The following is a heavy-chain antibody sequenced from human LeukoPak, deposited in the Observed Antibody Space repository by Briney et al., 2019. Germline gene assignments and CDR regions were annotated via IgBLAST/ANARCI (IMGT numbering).Heavy chain of an antibody. V-gene: IGHV1-8*01. CDR1: GYTFTSYD. CDR3: ARRYYYDSSGYDY. D-gene: IGHD3-22*01. J-gene: IGHJ4*02. Sequence: ASVKVSCKASGYTFTSYDINWVRQATGQGLEWMGWMNPNSGNTGYAQKFQGRVTMTRNTSISTAYMELRSLRSDDMAVYYCARRYYYDSSGYDYWGQGTLVTVSS. CDR2: MNPNSGNT.